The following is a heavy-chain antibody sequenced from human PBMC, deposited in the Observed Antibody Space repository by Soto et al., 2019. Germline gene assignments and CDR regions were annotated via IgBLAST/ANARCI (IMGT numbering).Heavy chain of an antibody. V-gene: IGHV3-13*01. D-gene: IGHD4-17*01. CDR1: GFTFSSYD. CDR3: ARERYGDGYYYGMDV. CDR2: IGTAGDT. J-gene: IGHJ6*02. Sequence: EVQLVESGGGLVQPGGSLRLSCAASGFTFSSYDMHWVRQATGKGLEWVSAIGTAGDTYYPGSVKGRFTISRDNAKNSLYLQMNSLRAGDTAVYYCARERYGDGYYYGMDVWGQGTTVTVSS.